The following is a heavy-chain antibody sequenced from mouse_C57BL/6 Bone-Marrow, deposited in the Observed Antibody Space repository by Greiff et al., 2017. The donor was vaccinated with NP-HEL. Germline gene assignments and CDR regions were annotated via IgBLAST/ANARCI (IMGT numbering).Heavy chain of an antibody. Sequence: QVTLKESGPGILQPSQTLSLTCSFSGFSLSTFGMGVGWIRQPSGKGLEWLAHIWWDDDKYYNPALKSRLTISKDTSKNQVFLKIANVDTADTATYYCARIGCYGNYVGYAMDYWGQGTSVTVSS. J-gene: IGHJ4*01. D-gene: IGHD2-1*01. CDR1: GFSLSTFGMG. CDR3: ARIGCYGNYVGYAMDY. CDR2: IWWDDDK. V-gene: IGHV8-8*01.